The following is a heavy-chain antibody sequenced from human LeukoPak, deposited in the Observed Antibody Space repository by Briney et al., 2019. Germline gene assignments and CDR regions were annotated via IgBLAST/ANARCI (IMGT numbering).Heavy chain of an antibody. J-gene: IGHJ6*03. CDR2: MFHSGTT. CDR1: GGSISSYY. Sequence: SETLSLTCTVSGGSISSYYWSWLRQPPGKGLEWIGYMFHSGTTNYNPSLKSRVTMSIDTSKNLFSLKLSSVTAADTAVYYCARQPNYYYYMDVWGKGTTVTVSS. CDR3: ARQPNYYYYMDV. V-gene: IGHV4-59*08.